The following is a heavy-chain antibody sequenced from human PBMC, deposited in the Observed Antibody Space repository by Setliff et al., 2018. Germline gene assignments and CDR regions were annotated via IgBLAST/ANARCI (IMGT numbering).Heavy chain of an antibody. CDR2: IYIGGSA. CDR1: GDSISGYY. Sequence: SETLSLTCAVSGDSISGYYWSWIRQPAGKGLEWIGHIYIGGSANYNPSLESRVTISVDTSKNQFSLKLSSVTAADTAVYYCARGRYCSSTSCYGGWFDPWGQGTLVTVSS. V-gene: IGHV4-4*07. D-gene: IGHD2-2*01. J-gene: IGHJ5*02. CDR3: ARGRYCSSTSCYGGWFDP.